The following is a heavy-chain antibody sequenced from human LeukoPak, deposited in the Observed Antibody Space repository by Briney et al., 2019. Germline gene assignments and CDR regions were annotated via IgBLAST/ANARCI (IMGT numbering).Heavy chain of an antibody. CDR2: TSAYNGNT. CDR3: ARGLGGSGSYFLTFDY. V-gene: IGHV1-18*01. Sequence: ASMKVSCKASGYTFTSYGITWVRQAPGQGLEWMGWTSAYNGNTNYAQKVQGRVTMTTDTSTSTAYMELRSLRSDDTAVYYCARGLGGSGSYFLTFDYWGQGTLVTVSS. D-gene: IGHD1-26*01. J-gene: IGHJ4*02. CDR1: GYTFTSYG.